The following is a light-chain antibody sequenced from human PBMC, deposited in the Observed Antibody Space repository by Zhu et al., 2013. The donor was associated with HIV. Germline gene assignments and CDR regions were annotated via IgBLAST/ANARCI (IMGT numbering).Light chain of an antibody. CDR1: QSIGSN. Sequence: EIVMTQSPATLSVSPGEGGTLSCRASQSIGSNLAWYQQNPGQAPRLLIYGASSRATGVPDRFSGSGSGTDFTLTISRLEPEDLGVYYCQQYDSSPHVTFGPGTRVDIK. CDR2: GAS. J-gene: IGKJ3*01. CDR3: QQYDSSPHVT. V-gene: IGKV3-20*01.